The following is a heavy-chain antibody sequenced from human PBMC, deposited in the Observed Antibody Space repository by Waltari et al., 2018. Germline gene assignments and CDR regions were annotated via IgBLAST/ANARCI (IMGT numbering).Heavy chain of an antibody. Sequence: EVQLVESGGGLVKPGGSLRLSCAASGFTFGSYSMNWVRQAPGKGLVWVSSISTSSSYIYYADSVKGRFTISRDNAKKSLYLQMNSLRAEDTAVYYCARAQGWYLDYWGQGTLVTVSS. J-gene: IGHJ4*02. D-gene: IGHD2-15*01. CDR2: ISTSSSYI. V-gene: IGHV3-21*01. CDR1: GFTFGSYS. CDR3: ARAQGWYLDY.